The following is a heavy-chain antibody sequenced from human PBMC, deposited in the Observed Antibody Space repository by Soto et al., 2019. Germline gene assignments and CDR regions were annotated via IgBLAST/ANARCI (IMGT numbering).Heavy chain of an antibody. CDR2: TSYDGSNK. Sequence: QVQLVESGGGVVQPGTSLRLSCVGSGFTFRRYVIHWVRQAPGKGLEWVALTSYDGSNKDYGDSVKGRFTISRDKSRNTVDLQMDSLRRADTALYYCARWGTTGGLDVWGQGTLVSVSS. CDR1: GFTFRRYV. CDR3: ARWGTTGGLDV. V-gene: IGHV3-30*19. D-gene: IGHD3-16*01. J-gene: IGHJ1*01.